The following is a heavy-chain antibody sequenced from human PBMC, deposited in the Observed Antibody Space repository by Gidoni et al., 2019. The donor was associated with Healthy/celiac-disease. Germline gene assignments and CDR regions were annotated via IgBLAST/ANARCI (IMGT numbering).Heavy chain of an antibody. CDR3: ARQGWWLLFDY. J-gene: IGHJ4*02. Sequence: QLQLQESGPGLVKPSETLSLTCTVSGGSISSSSYYWGWIRQPPGKGLEWIGSIYYSGSTYYNPSLKSRVTISVDTSKNQFSLKLRSVTAADTAVYYCARQGWWLLFDYWGQGTLVTVSS. CDR1: GGSISSSSYY. V-gene: IGHV4-39*01. D-gene: IGHD2-15*01. CDR2: IYYSGST.